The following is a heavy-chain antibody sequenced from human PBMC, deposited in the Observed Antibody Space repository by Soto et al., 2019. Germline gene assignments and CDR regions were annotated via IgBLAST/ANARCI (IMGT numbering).Heavy chain of an antibody. V-gene: IGHV3-21*01. D-gene: IGHD1-1*01. CDR3: ARYRLKSVEGTGY. CDR1: GFTFCSYS. CDR2: IRSSSSYI. J-gene: IGHJ4*02. Sequence: EVQLVESGGGLVKPGGSLRLSCAASGFTFCSYSMNWVRQAPGKGLEWVSTIRSSSSYIYYADSVKGLFTISRDNAKNTLYLQINSLRAEDMAVYYCARYRLKSVEGTGYWGQGTMVTVSS.